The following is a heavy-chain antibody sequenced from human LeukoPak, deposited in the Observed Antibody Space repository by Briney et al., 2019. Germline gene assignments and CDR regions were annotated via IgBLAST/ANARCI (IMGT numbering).Heavy chain of an antibody. CDR3: PTGAAAGDY. CDR1: GGSISSYY. D-gene: IGHD6-13*01. CDR2: IYYSGSP. J-gene: IGHJ4*02. Sequence: PSETLSLTCTVSGGSISSYYLSWIRQPPGKGLEWIGYIYYSGSPNYNPSLKSRVTISVDTSKDSFSLQRSSVAGADTAVYYCPTGAAAGDYWGQGTLVTVSS. V-gene: IGHV4-59*01.